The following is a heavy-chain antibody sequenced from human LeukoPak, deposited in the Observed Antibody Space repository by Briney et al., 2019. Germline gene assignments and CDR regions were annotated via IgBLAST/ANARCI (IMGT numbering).Heavy chain of an antibody. CDR3: AREHCSSTSCYSGT. Sequence: PSETLSLTCTVSGDSISSYYWSWIRQPPGKGLEWIGYIYYSGSTYYNPSLKSRVTVSVDTSKNQFSLKLSSVTAADTAVYYCAREHCSSTSCYSGTWGQGTLVTVSS. J-gene: IGHJ4*02. CDR2: IYYSGST. D-gene: IGHD2-2*01. V-gene: IGHV4-59*06. CDR1: GDSISSYY.